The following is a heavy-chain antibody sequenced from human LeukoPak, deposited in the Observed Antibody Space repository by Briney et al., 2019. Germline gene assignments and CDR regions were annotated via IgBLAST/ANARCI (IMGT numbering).Heavy chain of an antibody. V-gene: IGHV4-39*01. CDR2: IYYSGST. J-gene: IGHJ4*02. D-gene: IGHD6-13*01. CDR3: ARGASGSSSFIDY. Sequence: SETLSLTCTVSGGSISSSSYYWGWIRQPPGEGLEWIGSIYYSGSTYYNPSLKSRVTISVDTSKNQFSLKLSSVTAADTAVYYCARGASGSSSFIDYWGQGTLVTVSS. CDR1: GGSISSSSYY.